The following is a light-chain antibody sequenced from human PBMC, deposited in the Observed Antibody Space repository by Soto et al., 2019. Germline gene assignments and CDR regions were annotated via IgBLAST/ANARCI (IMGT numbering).Light chain of an antibody. Sequence: EIVLTQSPGTLSLSPEERATLSCRASQSVSSRYLAWYQQKSGQAPRLLIYATSSRATDIPDRFIGYGSGTDFTLTISRLEPEDFAVYYCQQYGSSGTSGQGTKVDIK. CDR3: QQYGSSGT. V-gene: IGKV3-20*01. CDR1: QSVSSRY. J-gene: IGKJ1*01. CDR2: ATS.